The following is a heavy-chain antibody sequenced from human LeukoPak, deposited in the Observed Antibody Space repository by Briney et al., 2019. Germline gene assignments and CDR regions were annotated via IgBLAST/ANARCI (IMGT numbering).Heavy chain of an antibody. D-gene: IGHD2-15*01. CDR1: GGSFSGYY. V-gene: IGHV4-34*01. J-gene: IGHJ3*02. CDR2: INHSGST. CDR3: ALCSEAAFDI. Sequence: PSETLSLTCAVYGGSFSGYYWSWIRQPPRKGLEWIGEINHSGSTNYNPSLKSRVTISVDTSKNQFSLKLSSVTAADTAVYYCALCSEAAFDIWGQGTMVTVSS.